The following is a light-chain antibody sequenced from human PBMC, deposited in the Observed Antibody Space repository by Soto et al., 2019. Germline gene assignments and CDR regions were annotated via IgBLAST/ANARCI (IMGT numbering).Light chain of an antibody. Sequence: DPPMTQSPSTLSASVGDTVTITCRASQSINIWLAWYQQKPGKAPNVLIYDASTLESGVPSRFSGGGSGTEFTLTISSLQPDDFATYYCQQYNTFSSPTFGQGTKLEIK. CDR3: QQYNTFSSPT. J-gene: IGKJ2*01. CDR1: QSINIW. CDR2: DAS. V-gene: IGKV1-5*01.